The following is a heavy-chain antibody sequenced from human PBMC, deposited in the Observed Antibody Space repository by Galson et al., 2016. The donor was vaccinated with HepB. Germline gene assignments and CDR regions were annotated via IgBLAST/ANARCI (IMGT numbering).Heavy chain of an antibody. CDR1: GFTFSDHY. CDR2: TREKANSYTT. CDR3: ARGGRSGNYQYVMDV. J-gene: IGHJ6*02. Sequence: SLRLSCAASGFTFSDHYMDWVRQAPGKGLEWVGRTREKANSYTTQYAASVKGRFTISRDDSKNSLYLQMNSLKTEDTAVYYCARGGRSGNYQYVMDVWGQGTTVTVSS. V-gene: IGHV3-72*01. D-gene: IGHD3-10*01.